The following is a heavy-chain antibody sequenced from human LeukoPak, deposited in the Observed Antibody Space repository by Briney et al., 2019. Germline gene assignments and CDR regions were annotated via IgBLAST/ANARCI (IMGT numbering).Heavy chain of an antibody. CDR2: IYPGDSDT. D-gene: IGHD2-2*01. CDR1: GYSFTSYW. Sequence: GESLKISCKGPGYSFTSYWIGWVRQMPGKGLEWVGIIYPGDSDTRYSPSFQGQVTISADKSISTVYLQWSSLKASDTAMYYCAGGYCSSTSCLNAFDIWGQGTMVTVSS. CDR3: AGGYCSSTSCLNAFDI. J-gene: IGHJ3*02. V-gene: IGHV5-51*01.